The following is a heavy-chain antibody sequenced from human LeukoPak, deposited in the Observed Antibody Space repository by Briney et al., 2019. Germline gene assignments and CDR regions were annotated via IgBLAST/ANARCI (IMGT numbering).Heavy chain of an antibody. CDR2: INHGGST. Sequence: SETLSLTCAVYGGSFSGYYWSWIRQPPGKGLEWIGEINHGGSTNYNPSLKSRVTISVDTSENQFSLKLSSVTAADTAVYYCARRNGSYSSFDYWGQGTLVTVSS. CDR1: GGSFSGYY. CDR3: ARRNGSYSSFDY. J-gene: IGHJ4*02. V-gene: IGHV4-34*01. D-gene: IGHD1-26*01.